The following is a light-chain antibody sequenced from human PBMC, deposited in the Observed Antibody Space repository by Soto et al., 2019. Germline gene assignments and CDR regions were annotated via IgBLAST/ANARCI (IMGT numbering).Light chain of an antibody. J-gene: IGKJ3*01. V-gene: IGKV1-5*01. Sequence: DLQMTQSPSTLSASVGDRVTITCRASQSISSWLAWYQQKPGKAPKVLIYDASSLESGVPSRFSGSGSGTEFTLTISSLQPDDFATYYCQQYNSYPFTFGPGTKVDIK. CDR2: DAS. CDR3: QQYNSYPFT. CDR1: QSISSW.